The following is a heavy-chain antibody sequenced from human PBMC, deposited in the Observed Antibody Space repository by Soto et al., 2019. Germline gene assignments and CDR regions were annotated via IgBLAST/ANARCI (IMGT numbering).Heavy chain of an antibody. CDR2: ISGSGGST. V-gene: IGHV3-23*01. CDR3: LIELSDDILNLYAF. Sequence: GEALRLSCAASGFTFRSYAMSWVRQAPGKGLKWVSAISGSGGSTYYADSVKGRFTISRDNSKNTLYLQMNSLRAEDTAVYYFLIELSDDILNLYAFWAQRTLVIVSS. J-gene: IGHJ1*01. CDR1: GFTFRSYA. D-gene: IGHD3-9*01.